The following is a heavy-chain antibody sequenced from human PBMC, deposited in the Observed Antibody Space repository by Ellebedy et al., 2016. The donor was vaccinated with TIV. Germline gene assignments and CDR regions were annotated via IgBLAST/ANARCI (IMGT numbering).Heavy chain of an antibody. CDR1: GFSFSSYN. CDR2: ISYDGTNK. D-gene: IGHD1-1*01. J-gene: IGHJ6*02. Sequence: PGGSLRLSCAASGFSFSSYNIHWVRQAPGKGLEWVALISYDGTNKYYADSVKGRFTISRDNSKNTMYLQMNSLRAVDTAVYYCAKDSGYNYGHGMDVWGQGTTVTVSS. CDR3: AKDSGYNYGHGMDV. V-gene: IGHV3-30-3*01.